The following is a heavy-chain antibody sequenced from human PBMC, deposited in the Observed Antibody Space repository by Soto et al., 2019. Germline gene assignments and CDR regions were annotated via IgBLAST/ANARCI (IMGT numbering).Heavy chain of an antibody. J-gene: IGHJ3*02. CDR1: GFTFSSHS. CDR3: ARATVTTGRIGDFDM. D-gene: IGHD4-17*01. V-gene: IGHV3-21*01. Sequence: EVQLVESGGGLVKPGGSLRLSCAASGFTFSSHSMNWVRRAPGKGLEWVSSITSSSSYINYADSVKGRFTISRDNAKNSLYLQTNSLRAEDTAVYYCARATVTTGRIGDFDMWGQGTMVTVSS. CDR2: ITSSSSYI.